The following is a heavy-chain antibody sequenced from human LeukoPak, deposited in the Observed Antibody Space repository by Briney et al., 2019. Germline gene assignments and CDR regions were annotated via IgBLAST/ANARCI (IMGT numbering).Heavy chain of an antibody. D-gene: IGHD6-13*01. CDR1: GGSINSYY. J-gene: IGHJ6*02. CDR2: VYYSGST. Sequence: PSETLSRTCTVSGGSINSYYWGWIRQPPGEGLEWMGNVYYSGSTKYNPSLKSRVTISVDTSKNQFSLKLSSVTAADTAMYYCARDRIAGGMDVWGQGTTVTVSS. V-gene: IGHV4-59*01. CDR3: ARDRIAGGMDV.